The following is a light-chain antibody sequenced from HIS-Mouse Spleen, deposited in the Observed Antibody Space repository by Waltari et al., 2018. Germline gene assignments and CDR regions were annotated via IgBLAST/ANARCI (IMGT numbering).Light chain of an antibody. CDR2: RNN. V-gene: IGLV1-47*01. Sequence: QSVLTQPPSASGTPGQRVTISCSGSSSNPGSTYLYWYQQLPGTAPKLLIYRNNQRPSGVPDRFSGSKSGTSASLAISGLRSEDEADYYCAAWDDSLSGPVFGGGTKLTVL. J-gene: IGLJ3*02. CDR3: AAWDDSLSGPV. CDR1: SSNPGSTY.